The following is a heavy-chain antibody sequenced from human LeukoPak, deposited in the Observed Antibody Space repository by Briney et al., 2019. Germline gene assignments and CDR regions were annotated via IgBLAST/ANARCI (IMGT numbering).Heavy chain of an antibody. CDR2: IYHTGGT. J-gene: IGHJ6*03. CDR1: NGSIGSYY. CDR3: ARGGSSQGSTPKQYFYYMNV. V-gene: IGHV4-59*01. D-gene: IGHD6-13*01. Sequence: SETLSLTCAVSNGSIGSYYWSWLRQPRGKGLEWIGYIYHTGGTNYNPSLKSRLTISLDMSRNQLSLRLTSVTAADTAVYYCARGGSSQGSTPKQYFYYMNVWGRGTTVSVSS.